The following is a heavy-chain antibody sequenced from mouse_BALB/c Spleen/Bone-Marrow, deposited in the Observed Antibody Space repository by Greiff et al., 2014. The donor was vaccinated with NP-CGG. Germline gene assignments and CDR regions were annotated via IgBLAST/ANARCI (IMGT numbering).Heavy chain of an antibody. CDR2: IDPANGNT. D-gene: IGHD1-1*01. J-gene: IGHJ3*01. CDR1: GFNIKDTY. V-gene: IGHV14-3*02. CDR3: ASYYYGRSSFTY. Sequence: EVQLQQSGAELVKPGASVKLSCTASGFNIKDTYMHWVRQRPEQGLEWIGRIDPANGNTKYDPKFQGKATITADTSSNTAYPRLSSLTSEDTAVYYCASYYYGRSSFTYWGQGTLVTVSA.